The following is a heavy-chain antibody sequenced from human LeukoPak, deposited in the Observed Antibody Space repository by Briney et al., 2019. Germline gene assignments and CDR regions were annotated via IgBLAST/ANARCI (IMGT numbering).Heavy chain of an antibody. V-gene: IGHV3-33*06. CDR1: GFTFSSHG. J-gene: IGHJ4*02. CDR3: AKDTTMVRGVVDY. D-gene: IGHD3-10*01. CDR2: IWYDGSNK. Sequence: GGSLRLSCAASGFTFSSHGMHWVRQAPGKGLEWVAVIWYDGSNKYYADSVKGRFTISRDNSKNTLYLQMNSLRAEDTAVYYCAKDTTMVRGVVDYWGQGTLVTVSS.